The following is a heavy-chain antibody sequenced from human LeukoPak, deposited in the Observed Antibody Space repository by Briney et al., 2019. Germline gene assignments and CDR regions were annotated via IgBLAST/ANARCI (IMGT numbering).Heavy chain of an antibody. CDR2: INSNANT. CDR3: ARWGSGQCFDY. V-gene: IGHV1-3*04. J-gene: IGHJ4*02. D-gene: IGHD3-16*01. CDR1: GYTFSSYA. Sequence: ASVKVSCKAAGYTFSSYAMHWVRQAPGQRLERMGWINSNANTKYSQKLQDRVIITRDTSASTAYMELSSLRSEDTAVYYCARWGSGQCFDYWGQGTLVTVSS.